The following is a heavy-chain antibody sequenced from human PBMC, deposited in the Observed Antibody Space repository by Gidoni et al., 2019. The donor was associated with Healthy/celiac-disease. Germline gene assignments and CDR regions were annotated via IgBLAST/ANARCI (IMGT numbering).Heavy chain of an antibody. Sequence: EVQLLASGGGLVQPGGSLRLSCEASGFTCSSYAMSWVRQAPGKRLEWVSAIIGIDGSTYYADSVKGRFTISRDNSKNTLYLQMNSLRAEDTAVYYCAKDGYNWNYGGYYFDYWGQGTLVTVSS. D-gene: IGHD1-7*01. V-gene: IGHV3-23*01. J-gene: IGHJ4*02. CDR3: AKDGYNWNYGGYYFDY. CDR1: GFTCSSYA. CDR2: IIGIDGST.